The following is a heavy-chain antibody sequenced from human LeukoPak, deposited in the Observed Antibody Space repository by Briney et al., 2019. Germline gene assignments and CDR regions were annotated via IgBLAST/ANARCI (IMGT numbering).Heavy chain of an antibody. CDR2: IYYRGST. J-gene: IGHJ3*02. CDR1: GGSIGSYY. V-gene: IGHV4-59*07. D-gene: IGHD6-19*01. Sequence: SYTVSLTCTVSGGSIGSYYWSWLRQPRGNGLEWICYIYYRGSTNVNPSFKSRVTISVDTSKNQFSLKLRSVTAAATAVYYCARRAMVRGIAVAGTNAFHIWGQGPSDTVSS. CDR3: ARRAMVRGIAVAGTNAFHI.